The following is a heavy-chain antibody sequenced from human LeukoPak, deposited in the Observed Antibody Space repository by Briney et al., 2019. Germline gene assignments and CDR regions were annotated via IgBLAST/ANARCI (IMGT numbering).Heavy chain of an antibody. V-gene: IGHV3-74*01. J-gene: IGHJ4*02. CDR3: ARENWGSSFDY. D-gene: IGHD7-27*01. CDR2: INSDGSST. Sequence: GGSLRLSCAASGFTFSSDWMHWVRQAPGKGLVWVSRINSDGSSTRYADSVKGRFTISRDNAKNTLYLQMNSLRAEDTAVCYCARENWGSSFDYWGQGTLVTVSS. CDR1: GFTFSSDW.